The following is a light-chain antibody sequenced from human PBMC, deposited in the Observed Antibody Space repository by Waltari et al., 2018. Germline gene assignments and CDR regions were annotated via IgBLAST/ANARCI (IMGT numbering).Light chain of an antibody. J-gene: IGKJ4*01. Sequence: DIQLTQSPSFLSASIRDRLIITCRASQDITSYLTWYPLKPGKAPKLLIFHASTLQPGVPRRFSACRSGTDVTLTISSLQPEDFAAYDCQQLYTYPLTFGGGTKVESK. CDR1: QDITSY. CDR3: QQLYTYPLT. V-gene: IGKV1-9*01. CDR2: HAS.